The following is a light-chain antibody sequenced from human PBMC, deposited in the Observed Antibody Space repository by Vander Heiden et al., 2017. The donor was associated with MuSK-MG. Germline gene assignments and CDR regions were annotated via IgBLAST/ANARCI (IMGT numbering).Light chain of an antibody. J-gene: IGKJ4*01. CDR2: DAS. CDR3: QQRSNWPAT. CDR1: QSVSSY. V-gene: IGKV3-11*01. Sequence: EIVLTQSPATLSLSPGERATLPCRARQSVSSYLAWYQQKPGQAPRLLIDDASNRATGTPARFSGRGSGTDFIRTISSLEAEDFAVYYCQQRSNWPATFGGGTKVEIK.